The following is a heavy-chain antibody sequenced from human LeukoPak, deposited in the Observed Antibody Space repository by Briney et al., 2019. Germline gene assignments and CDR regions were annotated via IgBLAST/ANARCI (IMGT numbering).Heavy chain of an antibody. J-gene: IGHJ4*02. V-gene: IGHV3-23*01. CDR2: ISGSGGST. CDR3: ARSFLIY. CDR1: GFTFSSYD. Sequence: GGTLRLSCAASGFTFSSYDMSWVRQAPGKGLEWVSAISGSGGSTYYADSVKGRFTISKDNAKNSLYLQMNSLRAEDTAVYYCARSFLIYWGQGTLVTVSS.